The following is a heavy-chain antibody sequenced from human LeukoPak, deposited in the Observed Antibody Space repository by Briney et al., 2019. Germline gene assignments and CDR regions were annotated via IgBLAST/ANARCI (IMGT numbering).Heavy chain of an antibody. CDR2: IYYSGST. CDR3: EREISYTAMGTIVY. V-gene: IGHV4-59*01. Sequence: SETLSLTCTVSGGSISSYYWSWIRQPPGKGLEWMGYIYYSGSTNYNPSLKSRVTISVDTSKNQFSLKLSSVTAADTAVYYCEREISYTAMGTIVYWGQETLVTVSS. CDR1: GGSISSYY. J-gene: IGHJ4*02. D-gene: IGHD5-18*01.